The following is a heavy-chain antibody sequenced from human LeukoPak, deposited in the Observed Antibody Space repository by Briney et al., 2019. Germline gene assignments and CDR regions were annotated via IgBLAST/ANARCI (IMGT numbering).Heavy chain of an antibody. D-gene: IGHD6-19*01. V-gene: IGHV3-21*01. J-gene: IGHJ4*02. CDR1: GFTSSIYS. CDR3: ARDLYSSGWSCPHFDY. Sequence: PGGSLRLSCAASGFTSSIYSMNWVRQAPGKGLEWVSSITSSSSYLYYADSVKGRFTISRDNAKSSLYLQMNSLRAEDTAVYYCARDLYSSGWSCPHFDYWGQGTLVTVSS. CDR2: ITSSSSYL.